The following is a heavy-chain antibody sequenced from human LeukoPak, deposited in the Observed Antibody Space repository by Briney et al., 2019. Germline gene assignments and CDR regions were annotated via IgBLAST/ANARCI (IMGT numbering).Heavy chain of an antibody. V-gene: IGHV4-34*01. CDR2: INHSGST. CDR3: ARGPSITMVRGVFDY. J-gene: IGHJ4*02. Sequence: SETLSLTCTVSGGSISSYYWSWIRQPPGKGLEWIGEINHSGSTNYNPSLKSRVTISVDTSKNQFSLKLSSVTAADTAVYYCARGPSITMVRGVFDYWGQGTLVTVSS. D-gene: IGHD3-10*01. CDR1: GGSISSYY.